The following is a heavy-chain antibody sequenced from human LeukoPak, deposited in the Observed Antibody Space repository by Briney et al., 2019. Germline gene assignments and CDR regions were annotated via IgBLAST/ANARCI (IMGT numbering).Heavy chain of an antibody. CDR1: GASVSSYY. CDR3: ARSRYGSAWYGFDI. J-gene: IGHJ3*02. Sequence: SETPSLTCSVSGASVSSYYWSWIRQPPGKGLEWIGYISYSGSTNYKSSLKSRVTISVDTSKNQFSPRLSSVTAADTAVYYCARSRYGSAWYGFDIWGQGTLVTVSS. D-gene: IGHD6-19*01. V-gene: IGHV4-59*08. CDR2: ISYSGST.